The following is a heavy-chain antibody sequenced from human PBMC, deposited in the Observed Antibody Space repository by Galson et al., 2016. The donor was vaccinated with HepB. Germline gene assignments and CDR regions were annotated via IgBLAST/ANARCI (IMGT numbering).Heavy chain of an antibody. Sequence: SLRLSCAASGFTLTTYGMNWVRQAPGKGLEWVSYISDSGSAILYADSVKGRFTISRDNAKNSLYLQMNSLSVEDTALYYCEAYCGDGSCHGNEYWGQGTLVTVSS. V-gene: IGHV3-48*04. CDR2: ISDSGSAI. CDR3: EAYCGDGSCHGNEY. CDR1: GFTLTTYG. D-gene: IGHD2-21*01. J-gene: IGHJ4*02.